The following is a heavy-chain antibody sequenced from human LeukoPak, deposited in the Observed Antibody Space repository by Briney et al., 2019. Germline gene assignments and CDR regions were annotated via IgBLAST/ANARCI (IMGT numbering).Heavy chain of an antibody. Sequence: ASVKVSCKASGYTFTGYYMYWVRQAPGQGLEWMGWINPNSGGTNYAQKFQGRVTMTRDTSISTAYMELSRLRSDDTAVYYCARDKLPLHYDILTGYYVSRYYFDYWGQGTLVTVSS. D-gene: IGHD3-9*01. J-gene: IGHJ4*02. CDR3: ARDKLPLHYDILTGYYVSRYYFDY. V-gene: IGHV1-2*02. CDR1: GYTFTGYY. CDR2: INPNSGGT.